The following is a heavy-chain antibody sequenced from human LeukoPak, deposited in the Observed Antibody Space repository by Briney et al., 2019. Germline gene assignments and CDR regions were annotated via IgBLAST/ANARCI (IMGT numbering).Heavy chain of an antibody. CDR3: ARGTPYGDYDRREFDP. CDR1: GYTLTSYD. Sequence: ASVKVSCKASGYTLTSYDINWVRQATGQGLEWMGWMNPNSGNTGYAQKFQGRVTITRNTSISTAYMELSSLRSEDTAVYYCARGTPYGDYDRREFDPWGQGTLVTVYS. CDR2: MNPNSGNT. V-gene: IGHV1-8*03. D-gene: IGHD4-17*01. J-gene: IGHJ5*02.